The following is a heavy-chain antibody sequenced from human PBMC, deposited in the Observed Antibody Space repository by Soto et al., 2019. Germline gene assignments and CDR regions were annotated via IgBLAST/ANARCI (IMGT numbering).Heavy chain of an antibody. V-gene: IGHV3-33*01. Sequence: GGSLRLSCAASGFTFSSYGMHWVRQAPGKGLEWVAVIWYDGSNKYYADSVKGRFTISRDNSKNTLYLQMNSLRAEDTAVYYCARDGGIYGYGQNYWGQGTLVTVSS. CDR3: ARDGGIYGYGQNY. CDR2: IWYDGSNK. D-gene: IGHD5-18*01. J-gene: IGHJ4*02. CDR1: GFTFSSYG.